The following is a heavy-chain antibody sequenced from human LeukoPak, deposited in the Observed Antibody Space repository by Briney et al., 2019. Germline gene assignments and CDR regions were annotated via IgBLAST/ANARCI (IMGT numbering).Heavy chain of an antibody. Sequence: GGSLRLSCAASGFTFSSYAMSWVRQALGKGLEWVSAISGSGGSTYYADSVKGRFTTSRDNSKNTLYLQMNSLRAEDTAVYYCACGYYNGSGSGTPGMDVWGQGTTVTVSS. CDR1: GFTFSSYA. V-gene: IGHV3-23*01. J-gene: IGHJ6*02. D-gene: IGHD3-10*01. CDR2: ISGSGGST. CDR3: ACGYYNGSGSGTPGMDV.